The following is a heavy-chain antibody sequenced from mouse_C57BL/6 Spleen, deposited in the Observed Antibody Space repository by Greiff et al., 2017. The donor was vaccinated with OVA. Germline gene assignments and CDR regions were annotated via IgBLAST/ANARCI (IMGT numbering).Heavy chain of an antibody. CDR2: IWSGGST. V-gene: IGHV2-2*01. CDR3: ARNSKPHSGYYFDY. CDR1: GFSLTSYG. J-gene: IGHJ2*01. Sequence: VKLVESGPGLVQPSQSLSITCTVSGFSLTSYGVHWVRQSPGKGLEWLGVIWSGGSTDYNAAFISRLSISKDNSKSQVFFKMNSLQADDTAIYYCARNSKPHSGYYFDYWGQGTTLTVSS. D-gene: IGHD3-1*01.